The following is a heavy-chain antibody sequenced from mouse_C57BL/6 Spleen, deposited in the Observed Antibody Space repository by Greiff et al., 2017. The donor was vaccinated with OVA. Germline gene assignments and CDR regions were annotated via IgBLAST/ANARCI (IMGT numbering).Heavy chain of an antibody. Sequence: VKLQQPGAELVRPGSSVKLSCKASGHTFTSYWMHWVKQRPIQGLEWIGNIDPSDSEPHYNQKFKDKATLTVDKSSSTAYMQLSSLTSEDSAVYYCARNYGSSYDYAMDYWGQGTSVTVSS. V-gene: IGHV1-52*01. J-gene: IGHJ4*01. CDR2: IDPSDSEP. CDR3: ARNYGSSYDYAMDY. CDR1: GHTFTSYW. D-gene: IGHD1-1*01.